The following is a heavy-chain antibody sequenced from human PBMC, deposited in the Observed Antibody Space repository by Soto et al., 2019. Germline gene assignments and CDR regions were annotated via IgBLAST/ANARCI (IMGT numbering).Heavy chain of an antibody. CDR1: GFTFVSYA. D-gene: IGHD3-3*02. CDR3: AKDPIFAVVTPFDY. CDR2: ISGSGGST. Sequence: PGASLRLACASSGFTFVSYALSWVRQAPGKGLEWVSAISGSGGSTYYADSVKGRFTISRDNSKNTLYLQMNSLRAEDTAVDYCAKDPIFAVVTPFDYWGQGTLVTVSS. J-gene: IGHJ4*02. V-gene: IGHV3-23*01.